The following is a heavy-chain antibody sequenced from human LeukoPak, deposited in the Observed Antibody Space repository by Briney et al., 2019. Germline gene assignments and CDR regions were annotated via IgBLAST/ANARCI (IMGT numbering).Heavy chain of an antibody. J-gene: IGHJ4*02. CDR1: GGSISSYW. Sequence: SETLSLTCSVSGGSISSYWWSWIRQPPGKGLEWIAYISYSGRTNYNPSLKSRVTISVDTSKNQFSLKLSSVTAADTAVYYCARRGVRGSYYYFDYWGQGTLVTVSS. V-gene: IGHV4-59*08. D-gene: IGHD1-26*01. CDR3: ARRGVRGSYYYFDY. CDR2: ISYSGRT.